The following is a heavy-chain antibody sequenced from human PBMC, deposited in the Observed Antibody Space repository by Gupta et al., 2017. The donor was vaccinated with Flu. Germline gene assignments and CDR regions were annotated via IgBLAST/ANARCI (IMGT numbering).Heavy chain of an antibody. V-gene: IGHV3-48*02. CDR3: VRDHDWAFTN. CDR1: GFIFSDSH. Sequence: EVHLVESGGHLVQPGGSLSLSWGASGFIFSDSHMNWVRQAPGKGLEWVAYIGSGGNVDNADSVKGRFTISRDNAKNSLYLEMNSLRDEDTALYYCVRDHDWAFTNWGQGTLVTVSS. J-gene: IGHJ4*02. CDR2: IGSGGNV. D-gene: IGHD3-9*01.